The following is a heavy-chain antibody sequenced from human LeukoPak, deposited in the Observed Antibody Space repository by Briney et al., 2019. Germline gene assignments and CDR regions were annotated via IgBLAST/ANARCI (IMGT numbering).Heavy chain of an antibody. Sequence: GASVKVSCKASGGTFSSYAISWVRQAPGQGLEWMGGIIPIFGTANYAQKFQGRVTITADESTSTAYMELGSLRSEDTAVYYCARDYSSGWPHDAFDIWGQGTMVTVSS. J-gene: IGHJ3*02. CDR3: ARDYSSGWPHDAFDI. CDR1: GGTFSSYA. D-gene: IGHD6-19*01. CDR2: IIPIFGTA. V-gene: IGHV1-69*13.